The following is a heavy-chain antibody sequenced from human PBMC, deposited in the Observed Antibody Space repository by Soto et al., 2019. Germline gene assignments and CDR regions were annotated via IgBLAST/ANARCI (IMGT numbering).Heavy chain of an antibody. V-gene: IGHV4-4*07. J-gene: IGHJ6*02. CDR3: ARDRVTGYYDRVDMDV. CDR1: GGSISSYY. Sequence: PXATLSLTFTVSGGSISSYYWSWIRQPAGKGLEWIGRIYTSGSTNYNPSLKSRVTMSVDTSKNQFSLKLSSVTAADTAVYYCARDRVTGYYDRVDMDVWGQGTTVTVSS. D-gene: IGHD3-9*01. CDR2: IYTSGST.